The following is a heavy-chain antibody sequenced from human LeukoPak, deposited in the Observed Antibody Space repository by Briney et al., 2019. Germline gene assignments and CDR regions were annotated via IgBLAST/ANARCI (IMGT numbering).Heavy chain of an antibody. V-gene: IGHV3-53*01. CDR1: GFTVRSNY. CDR3: ARDVATVTTLGEVGPV. D-gene: IGHD4-17*01. CDR2: IYRGART. Sequence: GGSLRLSCAASGFTVRSNYMSWVRQAPGKGLEWVSVIYRGARTYYADSVKGRFTISRDNSKNTLYLQMNSLRAEDTAVYYCARDVATVTTLGEVGPVWGQGTLVTVSS. J-gene: IGHJ4*02.